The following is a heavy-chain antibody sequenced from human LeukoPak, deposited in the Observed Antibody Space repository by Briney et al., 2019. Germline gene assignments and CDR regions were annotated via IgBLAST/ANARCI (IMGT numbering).Heavy chain of an antibody. CDR2: ISSSSGST. D-gene: IGHD3-22*01. CDR3: ARDFIHRSGEANY. J-gene: IGHJ4*02. V-gene: IGHV3-11*05. Sequence: PGGSLRLSCVASGFTFSDYYMSWIRQAPGKGLEWISYISSSSGSTNYADSVKGRFTISRDNPKNSLYLLMNSLRAEDTAMYYCARDFIHRSGEANYWGQGTLVTVSS. CDR1: GFTFSDYY.